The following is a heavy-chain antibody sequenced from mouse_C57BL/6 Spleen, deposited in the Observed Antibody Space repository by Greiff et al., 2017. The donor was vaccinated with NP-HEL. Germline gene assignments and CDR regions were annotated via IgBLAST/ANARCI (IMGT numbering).Heavy chain of an antibody. J-gene: IGHJ1*03. CDR1: GYTFTDYY. CDR2: INPNNGGT. D-gene: IGHD2-2*01. CDR3: ASGGGYQEEYFDV. V-gene: IGHV1-26*01. Sequence: EVQLQQSGPELVKPGASVKISCKASGYTFTDYYMNWVKQSHGKSLEWIGDINPNNGGTSYNQKFKGKATLTVDKSSSTAYMELRSLTSEDSAVYYCASGGGYQEEYFDVWGTGTTVTVSS.